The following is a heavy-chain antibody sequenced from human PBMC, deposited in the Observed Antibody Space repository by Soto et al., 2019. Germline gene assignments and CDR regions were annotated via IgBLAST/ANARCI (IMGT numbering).Heavy chain of an antibody. CDR2: INHSGST. J-gene: IGHJ4*02. CDR3: ARADLGSTVTVDY. Sequence: PSETLSLTCAVYGGSFSGYYWSWIRQPPGRGLEWIGEINHSGSTNYNPSLKSRVTISVDTPKNQFSLKLSSVTAADTAVYYCARADLGSTVTVDYWGQGTLVTVS. D-gene: IGHD4-17*01. V-gene: IGHV4-34*01. CDR1: GGSFSGYY.